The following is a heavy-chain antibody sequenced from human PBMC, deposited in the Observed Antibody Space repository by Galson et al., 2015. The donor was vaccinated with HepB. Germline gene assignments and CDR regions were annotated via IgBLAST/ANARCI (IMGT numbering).Heavy chain of an antibody. CDR2: INTNTGNP. J-gene: IGHJ5*02. CDR3: ARDRHYDILTGYHNWFDP. Sequence: SVKVSCKASGYTFTSYAMNWVRQAPGQGLEWMGWINTNTGNPTYAQGFTGRFVFSLDTSVSTAYLQISSLKAEDTAVYYCARDRHYDILTGYHNWFDPWGQGTLVTVSS. CDR1: GYTFTSYA. D-gene: IGHD3-9*01. V-gene: IGHV7-4-1*02.